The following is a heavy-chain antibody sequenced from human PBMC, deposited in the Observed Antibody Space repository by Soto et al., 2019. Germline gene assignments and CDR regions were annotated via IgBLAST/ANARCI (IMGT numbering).Heavy chain of an antibody. CDR2: IYHSGST. Sequence: QLQLQESGSGLVKPSQTLSLTCAVSGGSISSGGYAWSWIRQPPGKGLEWIGYIYHSGSTYYNPSLKCRVTISVDRSKSQFSLKLSSVSAADTAVYYCAAGVGLPRYYWGQGALVTVSS. V-gene: IGHV4-30-2*01. J-gene: IGHJ4*02. D-gene: IGHD5-12*01. CDR1: GGSISSGGYA. CDR3: AAGVGLPRYY.